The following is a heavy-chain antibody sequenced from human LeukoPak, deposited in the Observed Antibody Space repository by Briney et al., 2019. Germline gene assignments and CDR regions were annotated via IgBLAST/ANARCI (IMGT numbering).Heavy chain of an antibody. J-gene: IGHJ5*02. CDR3: ATGSGYYRGQNWFDP. Sequence: GGSLRLSCAASGFTFSSYAMSWVRQAPGKGLEWVSAISGSGGSTYYADSVKGRFTISRDNSKNTLYLQMNSLRAEDTAVYYCATGSGYYRGQNWFDPWGQGTLVTVSS. CDR1: GFTFSSYA. D-gene: IGHD3-22*01. V-gene: IGHV3-23*01. CDR2: ISGSGGST.